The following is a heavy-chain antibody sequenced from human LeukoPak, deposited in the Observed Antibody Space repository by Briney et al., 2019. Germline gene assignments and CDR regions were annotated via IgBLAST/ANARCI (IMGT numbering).Heavy chain of an antibody. CDR3: ASGRDFDY. CDR1: GYTFTSYG. J-gene: IGHJ4*02. Sequence: GASVKVSCKASGYTFTSYGISWVRQAPGQGLEWMGWISAYNGNTNYAQKLQGRVTMTTDTSTSKADMEVRSLSSDDTPGSYCASGRDFDYCGQGTLVTASS. CDR2: ISAYNGNT. V-gene: IGHV1-18*01.